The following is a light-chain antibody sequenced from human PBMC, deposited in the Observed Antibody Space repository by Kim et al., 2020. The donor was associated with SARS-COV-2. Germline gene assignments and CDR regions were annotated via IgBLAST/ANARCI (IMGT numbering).Light chain of an antibody. CDR1: QSISSSY. CDR3: QHYSSSPPWT. Sequence: PGTRAPLSCRASQSISSSYLAWYQQRPGQAPRLLIYGASSRATGIPDRFSGSGSGADFTLTISRLEPEDFAVYYCQHYSSSPPWTFGQGTKVDIK. J-gene: IGKJ1*01. CDR2: GAS. V-gene: IGKV3-20*01.